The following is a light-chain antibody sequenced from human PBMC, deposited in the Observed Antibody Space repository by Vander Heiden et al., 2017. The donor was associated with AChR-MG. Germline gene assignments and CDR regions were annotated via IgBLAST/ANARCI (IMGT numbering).Light chain of an antibody. CDR2: QDN. CDR3: QVWDSDNDV. Sequence: SYDLTQSPSVSVSPGQTATITCSGERLSNKYTSWYHLRPGQSPVLVIFQDNLRPSGIPERFSGSNSGNTATLTISGIQSMDDGDYYCQVWDSDNDVFGTGTKVTV. J-gene: IGLJ1*01. V-gene: IGLV3-1*01. CDR1: RLSNKY.